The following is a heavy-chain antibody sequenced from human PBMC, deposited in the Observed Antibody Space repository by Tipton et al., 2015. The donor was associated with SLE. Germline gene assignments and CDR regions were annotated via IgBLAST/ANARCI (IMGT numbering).Heavy chain of an antibody. Sequence: QLVQSGPEVKKPGASVKVSCKASSYTFTSYGISWVRQAPGQGLEWMGWISAYNGNTNYAQKLQGRVTMTTDTSTSTAYMELRSLRSDDTAVYYCARPSGYTAMAPYYYYFDYWGQGTLVTVYS. CDR3: ARPSGYTAMAPYYYYFDY. V-gene: IGHV1-18*01. D-gene: IGHD5-18*01. CDR2: ISAYNGNT. CDR1: SYTFTSYG. J-gene: IGHJ4*02.